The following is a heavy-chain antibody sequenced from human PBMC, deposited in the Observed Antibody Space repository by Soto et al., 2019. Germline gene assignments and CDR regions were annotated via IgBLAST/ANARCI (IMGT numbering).Heavy chain of an antibody. CDR2: IYSGGST. V-gene: IGHV3-53*01. J-gene: IGHJ1*01. CDR1: GFTVSSNY. Sequence: EVQLVESGGGLIQPGGSLRLSCAASGFTVSSNYMSWVRQAPGKGLEWVSVIYSGGSTYYADSVNGRFTISRDNSKNTLYLQMNSLRAEDTAVYYCARDRVESGYPEYFQHWGQGPLVTVSS. D-gene: IGHD3-22*01. CDR3: ARDRVESGYPEYFQH.